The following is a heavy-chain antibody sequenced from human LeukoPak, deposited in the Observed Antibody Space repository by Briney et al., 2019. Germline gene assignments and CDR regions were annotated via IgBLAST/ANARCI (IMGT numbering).Heavy chain of an antibody. V-gene: IGHV3-21*01. D-gene: IGHD2-8*02. J-gene: IGHJ4*02. CDR2: ISSSSSYI. Sequence: GGSLKLSCATSGFPFSTYTMNWVRQAPGKGLEWVSSISSSSSYIYYADSMKGRFTVSRDNAKNSLYLQMNNLRVEDTAVYYCARDRRYFDTGGLGGPDYWGQGTLITVSS. CDR3: ARDRRYFDTGGLGGPDY. CDR1: GFPFSTYT.